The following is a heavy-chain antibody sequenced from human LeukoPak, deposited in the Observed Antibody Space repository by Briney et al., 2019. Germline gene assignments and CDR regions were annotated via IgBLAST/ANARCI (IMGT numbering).Heavy chain of an antibody. D-gene: IGHD6-6*01. CDR3: ARHLGSSSDY. J-gene: IGHJ4*02. CDR2: IYYSGST. CDR1: GGSISSSSYY. V-gene: IGHV4-39*01. Sequence: SETLSLTCTVSGGSISSSSYYWGWIRQPPGKGLEWIGSIYYSGSTYYNPSLKGRVTISVDTSKNQFSLKLSSVTAADTAVYYCARHLGSSSDYWGQGTLVTVSS.